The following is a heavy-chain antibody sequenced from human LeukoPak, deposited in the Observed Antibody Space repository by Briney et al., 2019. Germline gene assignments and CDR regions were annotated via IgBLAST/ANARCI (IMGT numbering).Heavy chain of an antibody. CDR3: TTDPVAGSTPLLDY. CDR1: GFTFSSYA. Sequence: GGSLRLSCAASGFTFSSYAMSWVRQAPGKGLEWVSAISGSGGSTYYADSVKGRFTISRDNSKNTLYLQMNSLKTEDTAVYYCTTDPVAGSTPLLDYWGQGTLVTVSS. J-gene: IGHJ4*02. D-gene: IGHD6-19*01. CDR2: ISGSGGST. V-gene: IGHV3-23*01.